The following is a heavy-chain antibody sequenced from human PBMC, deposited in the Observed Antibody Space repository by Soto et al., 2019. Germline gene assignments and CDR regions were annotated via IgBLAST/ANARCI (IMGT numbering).Heavy chain of an antibody. CDR1: GGTFSSYA. V-gene: IGHV1-69*10. J-gene: IGHJ3*02. CDR3: ARARTGVEGLGAFDI. Sequence: VKVSCKASGGTFSSYAISWVRQAPGQGLEWMGGIIPILGIANYAQKFQGRVTITADKSTSTAYMELSSLRSEDTAVYYCARARTGVEGLGAFDIWGQGTMVTVSS. D-gene: IGHD7-27*01. CDR2: IIPILGIA.